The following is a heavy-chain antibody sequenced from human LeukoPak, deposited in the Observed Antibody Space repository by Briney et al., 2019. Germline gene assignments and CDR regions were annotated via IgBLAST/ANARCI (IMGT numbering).Heavy chain of an antibody. V-gene: IGHV1-2*02. D-gene: IGHD3-3*01. J-gene: IGHJ4*02. CDR1: GYTFTGYY. Sequence: ASVKVSCKASGYTFTGYYMHWVRQAPGQGLEWMGWINPNSGGTNYAQKFQGRVTMTRDTSISTAYMELSRLRSDETAVYYCARSQRFLEWLSPSFDYWGQGTLVTVSS. CDR3: ARSQRFLEWLSPSFDY. CDR2: INPNSGGT.